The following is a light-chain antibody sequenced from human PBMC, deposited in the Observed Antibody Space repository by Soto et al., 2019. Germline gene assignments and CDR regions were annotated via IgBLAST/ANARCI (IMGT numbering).Light chain of an antibody. V-gene: IGKV1-17*01. Sequence: DIQMTQSPSSLSASVGDRVTITCRASQAIRNDLAWYQQKPGRAPKRLIYGSSSLQSGVPSRFSGSGSGTEFTLTISSLQPEDIATYYCQQYDNLPFTFGPGTKVDIK. CDR2: GSS. J-gene: IGKJ3*01. CDR3: QQYDNLPFT. CDR1: QAIRND.